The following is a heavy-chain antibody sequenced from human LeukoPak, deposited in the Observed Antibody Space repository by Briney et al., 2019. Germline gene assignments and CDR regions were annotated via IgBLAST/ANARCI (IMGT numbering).Heavy chain of an antibody. CDR1: AFTFSSYP. V-gene: IGHV3-30*04. CDR3: ARDLAYFDY. J-gene: IGHJ4*02. CDR2: ISYDGSNK. Sequence: GGCLRLSCAASAFTFSSYPMHWVRQAPGKGREWVAVISYDGSNKYYADSVKGRFTISRDNSKNTLYLQMNSLRAEDTAVYYCARDLAYFDYWGQGTLVTVSS.